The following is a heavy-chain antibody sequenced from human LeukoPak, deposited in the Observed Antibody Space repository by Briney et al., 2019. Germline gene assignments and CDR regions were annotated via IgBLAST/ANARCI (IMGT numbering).Heavy chain of an antibody. CDR2: IKSKTDGGTT. CDR3: TRCQFYYYYMDV. V-gene: IGHV3-15*01. CDR1: GFTFSNAW. D-gene: IGHD4-17*01. J-gene: IGHJ6*03. Sequence: GGSLRLSCAASGFTFSNAWMSWVRQAPGKGLEWVGRIKSKTDGGTTDYAAPVKGRFTISRDDSKNTLYLQMNSLKTEDTAVYYCTRCQFYYYYMDVWGKGTTVTVSS.